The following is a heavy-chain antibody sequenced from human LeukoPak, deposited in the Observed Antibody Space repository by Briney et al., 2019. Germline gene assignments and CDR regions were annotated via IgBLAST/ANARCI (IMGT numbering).Heavy chain of an antibody. D-gene: IGHD3-9*01. V-gene: IGHV4-59*12. J-gene: IGHJ5*02. CDR2: ITYSGYS. CDR1: GDSMRSYY. CDR3: ASLSGGYFDSDL. Sequence: SETLSLTCNVSGDSMRSYYRSWIRQPPGKGLEWIGYITYSGYSNSNPSFHTRLTLSMDASKNQFSLELKSVTAADTAIYFCASLSGGYFDSDLWGQGTLVTVSS.